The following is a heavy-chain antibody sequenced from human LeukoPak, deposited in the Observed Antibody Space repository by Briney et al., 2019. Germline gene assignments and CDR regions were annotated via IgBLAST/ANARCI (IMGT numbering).Heavy chain of an antibody. D-gene: IGHD2-8*01. J-gene: IGHJ4*02. CDR3: ARRRFVRGPDVVNPFDY. CDR2: IYYSRST. V-gene: IGHV4-59*08. CDR1: GGSISSYY. Sequence: PSETLSLTCTVSGGSISSYYWSWIRQPPGKGLEWIGYIYYSRSTNYNPSLKSRVTISVDTSKNQFSLKLSSVTAADTAVYYCARRRFVRGPDVVNPFDYWGQGTLVTVSS.